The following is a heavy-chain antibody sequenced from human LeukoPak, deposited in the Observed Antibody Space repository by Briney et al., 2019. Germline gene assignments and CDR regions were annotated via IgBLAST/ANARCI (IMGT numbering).Heavy chain of an antibody. CDR1: GGSITSYY. CDR2: IYTSGST. D-gene: IGHD3/OR15-3a*01. CDR3: ARQTGSGLFILP. V-gene: IGHV4-4*07. J-gene: IGHJ4*02. Sequence: SETLSPTCTVSGGSITSYYRSWIRHPAGKGLEWIGRIYTSGSTNYTPSLKSRVTMSVDTSKNQFSLKLSSVTAADTAVYYCARQTGSGLFILPGGQGTLVTVSS.